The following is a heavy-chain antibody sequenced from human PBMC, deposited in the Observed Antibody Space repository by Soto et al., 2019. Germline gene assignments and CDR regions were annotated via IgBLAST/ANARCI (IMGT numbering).Heavy chain of an antibody. CDR1: GYTFSSHG. CDR2: ISPYNGNT. Sequence: ASVKVSFKASGYTFSSHGINWVRQAPGQGLEWMGWISPYNGNTNYTQKFQGRVTLTTDTSTDTAYMELRSLRSDDTAVYYCARRIRYDALDIWGQGTMVTVSS. D-gene: IGHD2-15*01. CDR3: ARRIRYDALDI. J-gene: IGHJ3*02. V-gene: IGHV1-18*01.